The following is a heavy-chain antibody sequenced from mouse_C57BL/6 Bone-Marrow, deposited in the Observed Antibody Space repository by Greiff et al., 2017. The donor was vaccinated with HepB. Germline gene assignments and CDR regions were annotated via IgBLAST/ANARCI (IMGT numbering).Heavy chain of an antibody. J-gene: IGHJ4*01. V-gene: IGHV14-4*01. D-gene: IGHD1-1*01. CDR1: GFNIKDDY. CDR3: TTLTTVVPHYYAMDY. Sequence: EVQLQQSGAELVRPGASVKLSCTASGFNIKDDYMHWVKQRPEQGLEWIGWIDPENGDTESASKFQGKATITADTSSNTAYLQLSSLTSEDTAVYYCTTLTTVVPHYYAMDYWGQGTSVTVSS. CDR2: IDPENGDT.